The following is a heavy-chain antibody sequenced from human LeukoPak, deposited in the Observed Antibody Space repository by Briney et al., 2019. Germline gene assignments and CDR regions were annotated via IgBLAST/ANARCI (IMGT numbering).Heavy chain of an antibody. D-gene: IGHD2-15*01. J-gene: IGHJ4*02. Sequence: ASVKVSCKASGYTFTSYYMHWVRQAPGQGLEWMGWINPNSGGTNYAQKFQGRVTMTRDTSISTAYMELSRLRSDDTAVYYCARGPYCSGGSCYPFDYWGQGTLVTVSS. CDR3: ARGPYCSGGSCYPFDY. V-gene: IGHV1-2*02. CDR1: GYTFTSYY. CDR2: INPNSGGT.